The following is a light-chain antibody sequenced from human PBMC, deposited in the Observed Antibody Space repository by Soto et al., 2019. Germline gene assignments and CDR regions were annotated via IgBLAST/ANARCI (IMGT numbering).Light chain of an antibody. V-gene: IGLV4-69*01. J-gene: IGLJ3*02. Sequence: QLVLTQSPSASASLGASVKLTCTLSSGHSSNAIAWLQQQPEKGPRYLMRVNSDGSHSKGDWIPDRFSGSSSGAERYLTISSLQSEDGGEYCCPTWGNGIRVFGGGTKLTVL. CDR1: SGHSSNA. CDR2: VNSDGSH. CDR3: PTWGNGIRV.